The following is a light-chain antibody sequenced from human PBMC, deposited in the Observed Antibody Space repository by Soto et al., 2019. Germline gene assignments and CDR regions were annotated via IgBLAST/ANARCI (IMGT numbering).Light chain of an antibody. J-gene: IGKJ1*01. CDR1: QSISSW. CDR2: DAS. V-gene: IGKV1-5*01. Sequence: DIQMTQSPSTLSASVGDRVTITCRASQSISSWLAWYQQKPGKAPKLLIYDASSLESGVPSRFSGSGSGTDFTLSIRNLQPQDFATYYCQQSFTTRWTFGQGTKVDIK. CDR3: QQSFTTRWT.